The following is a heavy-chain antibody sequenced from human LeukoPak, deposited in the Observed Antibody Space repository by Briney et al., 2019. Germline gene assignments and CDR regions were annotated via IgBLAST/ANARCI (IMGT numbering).Heavy chain of an antibody. CDR1: GFTFSSYG. Sequence: GRSLRLSCAASGFTFSSYGMHWVRQAPGKGLEWVAVMSYDGSYKYHADSVKGRFSISRDNSKNTLYLQMNSLRVEDTAVYYCAKGGFSWYFFDYWGQGTLVTVSS. J-gene: IGHJ4*02. CDR3: AKGGFSWYFFDY. CDR2: MSYDGSYK. D-gene: IGHD6-13*01. V-gene: IGHV3-30*18.